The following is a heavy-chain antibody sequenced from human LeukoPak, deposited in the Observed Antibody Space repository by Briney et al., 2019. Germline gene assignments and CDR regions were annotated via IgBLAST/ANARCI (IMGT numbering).Heavy chain of an antibody. CDR2: ISSSGSTI. D-gene: IGHD2-21*02. CDR3: ARDSYCGGDCYTYYYYGMDV. Sequence: GGSLRLSCAASGFTFSSYAMHWVRQAPGKGLEWVSYISSSGSTIYYADSVKGRFTISRDNAKNSLYLQMNSLRAEDTAVYYCARDSYCGGDCYTYYYYGMDVWGQGTTVTVSS. CDR1: GFTFSSYA. J-gene: IGHJ6*02. V-gene: IGHV3-48*04.